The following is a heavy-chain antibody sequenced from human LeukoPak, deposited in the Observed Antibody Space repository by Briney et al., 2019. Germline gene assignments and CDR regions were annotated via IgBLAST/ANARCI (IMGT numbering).Heavy chain of an antibody. D-gene: IGHD1-26*01. V-gene: IGHV5-51*01. CDR3: ASTLIVGARPYAFDI. CDR2: IYPGDSDT. Sequence: GESLKISCKGSGYSFPSYWIGWVRQMPGKGLEWMGIIYPGDSDTRYSPSFQGQVTISADKSISTAYLQWSSLKASDTAMYYCASTLIVGARPYAFDIWGQGTMVTVSS. CDR1: GYSFPSYW. J-gene: IGHJ3*02.